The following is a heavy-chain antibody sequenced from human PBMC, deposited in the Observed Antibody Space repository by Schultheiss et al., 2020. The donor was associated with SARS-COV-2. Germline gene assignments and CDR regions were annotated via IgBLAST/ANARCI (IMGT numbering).Heavy chain of an antibody. J-gene: IGHJ3*02. CDR2: ISGSGGST. Sequence: GGSLRLSCAASGFTVSSNYMSWVRQAPGKGLEWVSAISGSGGSTYYADSVKGRFTISRDNSKNTLYLQMNSLRAEDTAVYYCARDIDYDRAFDIWGQGTMVTVSS. CDR1: GFTVSSNY. D-gene: IGHD3-22*01. V-gene: IGHV3-23*01. CDR3: ARDIDYDRAFDI.